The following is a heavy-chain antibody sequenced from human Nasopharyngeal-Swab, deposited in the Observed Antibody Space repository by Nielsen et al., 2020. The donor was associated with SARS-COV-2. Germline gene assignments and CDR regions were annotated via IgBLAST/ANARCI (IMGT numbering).Heavy chain of an antibody. J-gene: IGHJ5*02. Sequence: GVLKISCAASGFTFSSYAMHWVRQAPGKGLEYVSAISSNGGSTYYANSVKGRFTISRDNSKNTLYLQMGSLRAEDMAVYYCARGPHWNDVPVVNWFDPWGQGTLVTVSS. V-gene: IGHV3-64*01. D-gene: IGHD1-1*01. CDR3: ARGPHWNDVPVVNWFDP. CDR1: GFTFSSYA. CDR2: ISSNGGST.